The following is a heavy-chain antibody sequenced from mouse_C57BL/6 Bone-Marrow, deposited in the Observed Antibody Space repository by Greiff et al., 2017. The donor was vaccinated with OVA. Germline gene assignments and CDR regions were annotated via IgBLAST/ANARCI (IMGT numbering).Heavy chain of an antibody. D-gene: IGHD4-1*01. CDR2: IYPSDSET. Sequence: QVQLQQPGAELVRPGSSVKLSCKASGYTFTSYWMDWVKQRPGQGLEWIGNIYPSDSETHYNQKFKDKATLTVDKSSSTAYMQLSSLTSEDSAVYYCARSNSYYFDYWGQGTTLTGSS. CDR1: GYTFTSYW. CDR3: ARSNSYYFDY. J-gene: IGHJ2*01. V-gene: IGHV1-61*01.